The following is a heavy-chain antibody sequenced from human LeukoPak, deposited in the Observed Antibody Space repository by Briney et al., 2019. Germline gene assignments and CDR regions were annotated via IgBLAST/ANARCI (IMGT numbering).Heavy chain of an antibody. Sequence: GGSLRLSCAASGFTFSSYAMHWVRQAPGKGLEWVAVISDDGSNKYYADSVKGRFTISRDNSENTLYLQMNSLRAEDTAVYYCASDSARGSRKYTFDIWGQGTMVTVSS. V-gene: IGHV3-30*04. CDR2: ISDDGSNK. CDR3: ASDSARGSRKYTFDI. J-gene: IGHJ3*02. D-gene: IGHD2-15*01. CDR1: GFTFSSYA.